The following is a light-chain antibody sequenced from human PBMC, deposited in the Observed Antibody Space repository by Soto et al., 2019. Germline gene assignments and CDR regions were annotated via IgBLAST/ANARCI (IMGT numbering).Light chain of an antibody. Sequence: LTQPASVSGSPGQAITISCSGTSSDVGAFNYVSWYQQHPGKAPKLMIYDVSNRPSGVSNRFSGSKSGNTASLTISGLRAEDEADYYCNSYTSNNTYVFGTGTKVTV. CDR2: DVS. J-gene: IGLJ1*01. CDR3: NSYTSNNTYV. V-gene: IGLV2-14*03. CDR1: SSDVGAFNY.